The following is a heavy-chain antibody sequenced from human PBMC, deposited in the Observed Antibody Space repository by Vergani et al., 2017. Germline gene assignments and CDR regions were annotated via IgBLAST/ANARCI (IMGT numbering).Heavy chain of an antibody. CDR3: AKLSEVVVIEEVDY. CDR2: ISWNSGSI. CDR1: GFTFDDYA. V-gene: IGHV3-9*01. Sequence: EVQLVESGGGLVQPGRSLRLSCAASGFTFDDYAMHWVRQAPGKGLEWVSGISWNSGSIGYADSVKGRFTISRDNAKNSLYLQMNSLRAEDTAVYYCAKLSEVVVIEEVDYWGQGTLVTVSS. D-gene: IGHD3-22*01. J-gene: IGHJ4*02.